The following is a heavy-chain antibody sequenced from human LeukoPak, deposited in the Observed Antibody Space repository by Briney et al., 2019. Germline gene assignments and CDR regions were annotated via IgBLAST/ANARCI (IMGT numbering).Heavy chain of an antibody. CDR1: GFAFSNYA. Sequence: PGGSLRLSCAASGFAFSNYAMAWVRQAPGKGLEWVSAITGNGETSYAESVKGRFTNSRDNSHNTLFLQMDTLRAEDTAVYYCAKEAQGCSITSCYFDSWGQGTLVTVSS. V-gene: IGHV3-23*01. D-gene: IGHD2-2*01. CDR3: AKEAQGCSITSCYFDS. CDR2: ITGNGET. J-gene: IGHJ4*02.